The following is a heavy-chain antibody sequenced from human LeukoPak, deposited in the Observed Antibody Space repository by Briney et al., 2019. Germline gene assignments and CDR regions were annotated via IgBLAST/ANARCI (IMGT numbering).Heavy chain of an antibody. D-gene: IGHD6-13*01. J-gene: IGHJ4*02. CDR3: ARDLSSSYFDY. CDR2: INAGNGNT. V-gene: IGHV1-3*01. Sequence: GASVKVSCKASGYTFINYAINWVRQAPGQRLEWMGWINAGNGNTKYSQKFQGRVTITRDTSASTAYMELSSLRSEDTAVYYCARDLSSSYFDYWGQGTLVTVSS. CDR1: GYTFINYA.